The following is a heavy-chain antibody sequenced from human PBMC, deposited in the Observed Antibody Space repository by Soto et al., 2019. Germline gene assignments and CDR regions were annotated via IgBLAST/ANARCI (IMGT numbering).Heavy chain of an antibody. V-gene: IGHV3-30-3*01. Sequence: QVQLVESGGGVVQPGRSLRLSCAASGFTFSSYAMHWVRQAPGKGLEWVAVISYDGSNKYYADSVKGRFTISRDNSKNTLYLQMNSLRDEDTAVYYCARENCSGGSCYSEYYYYYGMDVWGQGTTVTVSS. CDR1: GFTFSSYA. CDR3: ARENCSGGSCYSEYYYYYGMDV. D-gene: IGHD2-15*01. J-gene: IGHJ6*02. CDR2: ISYDGSNK.